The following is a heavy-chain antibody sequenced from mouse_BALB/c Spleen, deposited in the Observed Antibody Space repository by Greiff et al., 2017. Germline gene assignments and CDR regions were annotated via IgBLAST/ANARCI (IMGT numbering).Heavy chain of an antibody. CDR2: INSNGGST. D-gene: IGHD4-1*01. J-gene: IGHJ2*01. CDR1: GFTFSSYG. Sequence: EVMLVESGGGLVQPGGSLKLSCAASGFTFSSYGMSWVRQTPDKRLELVATINSNGGSTYYPDSVKGRFTISRDNAKNTLYLQMSSLKSEDTAMYYCAREAALGLDYWGQGTTLTVSS. CDR3: AREAALGLDY. V-gene: IGHV5-6-3*01.